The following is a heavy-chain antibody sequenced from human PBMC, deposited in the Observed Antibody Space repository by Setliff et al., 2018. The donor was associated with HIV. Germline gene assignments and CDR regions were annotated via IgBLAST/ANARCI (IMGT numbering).Heavy chain of an antibody. D-gene: IGHD6-19*01. CDR2: IHSSGST. V-gene: IGHV4-4*09. Sequence: PSETLSLTCTVSGGSVNDFYCNWIRQPPGKGPEWIGYIHSSGSTIYNPSLKSRITISLDTSKEQFSLELSSATAADTAVYYCASPASGGSSGQYHYWGQGTLVTVSS. CDR3: ASPASGGSSGQYHY. CDR1: GGSVNDFY. J-gene: IGHJ4*02.